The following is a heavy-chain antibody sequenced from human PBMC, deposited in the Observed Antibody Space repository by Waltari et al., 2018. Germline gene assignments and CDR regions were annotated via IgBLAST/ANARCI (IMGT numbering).Heavy chain of an antibody. V-gene: IGHV3-33*01. D-gene: IGHD4-17*01. CDR2: IGYDGSNQ. CDR1: GFTFSDYG. Sequence: QVQLVESGGGVVQPGRSLRLYCAASGFTFSDYGMHWVSQVPGKGLEWVAVIGYDGSNQHYGDSVRGRFTISRDNSKNTVFLQMNSLRAEDTAVYYCASSLYGDYTQIWGRVFDYWGQGTLVTVST. CDR3: ASSLYGDYTQIWGRVFDY. J-gene: IGHJ4*02.